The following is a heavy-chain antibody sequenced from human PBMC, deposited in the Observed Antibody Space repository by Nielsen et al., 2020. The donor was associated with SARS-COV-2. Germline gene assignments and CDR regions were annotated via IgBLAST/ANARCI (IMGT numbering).Heavy chain of an antibody. V-gene: IGHV3-7*05. Sequence: GESLKISCAASGFSFSSYAMTWVRQGPGKRLEWVANINPDGSMKRHVDSVMGRFTISRDNARDSRYLQMNNLRAEDTAIYYCLQGGASWGQGTLVTVSS. CDR2: INPDGSMK. D-gene: IGHD1-1*01. CDR1: GFSFSSYA. CDR3: LQGGAS. J-gene: IGHJ5*02.